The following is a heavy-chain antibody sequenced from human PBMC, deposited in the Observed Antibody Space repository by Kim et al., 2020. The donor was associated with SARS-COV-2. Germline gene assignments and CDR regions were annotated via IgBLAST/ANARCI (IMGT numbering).Heavy chain of an antibody. CDR3: ARGAYYYDSSGYYVS. CDR1: GFTFSSYW. CDR2: INSDGSST. V-gene: IGHV3-74*01. Sequence: GGSLRLSCAASGFTFSSYWMHWVRQAPGKGLVWVSRINSDGSSTSYADSVKGRFTISRDNAKNTLYLQMNSLRAEDTAVYYCARGAYYYDSSGYYVSWGQGTLVTVSS. D-gene: IGHD3-22*01. J-gene: IGHJ5*02.